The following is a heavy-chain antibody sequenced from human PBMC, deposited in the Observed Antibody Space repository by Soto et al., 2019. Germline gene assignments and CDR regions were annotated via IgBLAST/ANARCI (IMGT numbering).Heavy chain of an antibody. D-gene: IGHD3-22*01. CDR1: GFTFSNYA. CDR3: ARDRVYYYDNSGYYNFDY. J-gene: IGHJ4*02. CDR2: VSYDGSKQ. V-gene: IGHV3-30-3*01. Sequence: QVQLVESGGGVVQPGRSLRVSCAASGFTFSNYAMHWVRQAPGKGLEWVAVVSYDGSKQFYADSVEGRFTISRGSSKSTLYLHMDNLRHEDTAVYYCARDRVYYYDNSGYYNFDYWGQGTLVTVSS.